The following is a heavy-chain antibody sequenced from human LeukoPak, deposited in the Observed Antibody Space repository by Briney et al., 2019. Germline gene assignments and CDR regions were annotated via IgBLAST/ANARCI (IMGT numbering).Heavy chain of an antibody. V-gene: IGHV4-59*08. CDR1: GGSISSYY. CDR3: ARRRDGFQGVYYYYMDV. CDR2: IYYSGST. Sequence: SETLSLTCTVSGGSISSYYWSWIRQPPGKGLEWIGYIYYSGSTNYNPSLKSRVTISVDTSKNQFSLKLSSVTAADTAVYYCARRRDGFQGVYYYYMDVWGKGTTVTVPS. J-gene: IGHJ6*03. D-gene: IGHD3-10*01.